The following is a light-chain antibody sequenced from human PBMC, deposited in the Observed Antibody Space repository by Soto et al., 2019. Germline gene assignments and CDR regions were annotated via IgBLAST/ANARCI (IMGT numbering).Light chain of an antibody. V-gene: IGLV2-8*01. CDR2: EVT. J-gene: IGLJ3*02. Sequence: QSVLTQPPSASGSPGQSVTISCTGTSSDVGGYNYVSCYQQYPGRAPKLMIYEVTKPPTGVPDRFAGSKSGNTASLTVSRLQPEDEADSSCNLYASSNNFYFVFGGGTKLT. CDR1: SSDVGGYNY. CDR3: NLYASSNNFYFV.